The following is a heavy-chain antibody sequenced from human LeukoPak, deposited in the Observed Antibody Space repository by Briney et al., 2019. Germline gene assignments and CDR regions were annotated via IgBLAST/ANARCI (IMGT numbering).Heavy chain of an antibody. Sequence: ASVKVSCKSSGYTFTDYHIHWLLQAPGQGLEWMGITYPVGDFTNSAQKFQGRVTMTSDTPTNTFYMELSGLRFDDPAVYYCARDQWGPDGLWGQGTMVTVSS. V-gene: IGHV1-46*01. J-gene: IGHJ3*01. CDR1: GYTFTDYH. CDR3: ARDQWGPDGL. CDR2: TYPVGDFT. D-gene: IGHD5-24*01.